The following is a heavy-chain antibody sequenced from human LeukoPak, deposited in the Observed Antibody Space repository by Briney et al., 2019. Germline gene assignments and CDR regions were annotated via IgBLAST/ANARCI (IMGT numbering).Heavy chain of an antibody. CDR1: GFAFSTYA. CDR2: ISYDGSYK. J-gene: IGHJ3*02. Sequence: PGGSLRLSCAASGFAFSTYAMHWVRQAPGKGLEWVAVISYDGSYKYYTDSVKGRFTISRDKSKNTLYLQMNSLRAEDTAVYYCAKDTHEWEFENAYDIWGQGTMVTVSS. V-gene: IGHV3-30*04. CDR3: AKDTHEWEFENAYDI. D-gene: IGHD1-26*01.